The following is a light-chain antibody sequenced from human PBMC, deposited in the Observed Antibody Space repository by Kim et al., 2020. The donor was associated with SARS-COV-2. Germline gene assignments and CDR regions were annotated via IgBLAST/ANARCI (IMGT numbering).Light chain of an antibody. CDR1: SSDVGGYNY. J-gene: IGLJ1*01. CDR3: SSYRSSGYV. Sequence: QSALTQPASVSGSPGQSSTISCTGTSSDVGGYNYVSWYQQYPGKAPKLMLYDVTKRPSGVSNRFSGSKSGNTASLTISGLQAEDEADYYCSSYRSSGYVFGTGTKVTVL. CDR2: DVT. V-gene: IGLV2-14*03.